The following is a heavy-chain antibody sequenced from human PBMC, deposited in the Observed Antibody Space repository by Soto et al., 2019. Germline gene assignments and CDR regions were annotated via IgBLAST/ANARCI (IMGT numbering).Heavy chain of an antibody. J-gene: IGHJ3*02. CDR1: GYTLTELS. Sequence: ASVKVSCKVSGYTLTELSMHWVRQAPGKGLEWMGGFDPEDGETIYAQKFQGRVTMTEDTSTDTAYMELSSLRSEDTAVYYCETDSKYYEILTGYSGLDAFDIWGQGTMVTVSS. CDR2: FDPEDGET. D-gene: IGHD3-9*01. V-gene: IGHV1-24*01. CDR3: ETDSKYYEILTGYSGLDAFDI.